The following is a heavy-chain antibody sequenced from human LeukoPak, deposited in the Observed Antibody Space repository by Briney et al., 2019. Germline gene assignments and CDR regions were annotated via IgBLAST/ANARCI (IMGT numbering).Heavy chain of an antibody. CDR1: GGTFSSYA. Sequence: SVKVSCKASGGTFSSYAISWVRQAPGQGLEWMGRIIPIFGTANYAQKFQGRVTITTDESTGTAYMELRIWKSEDTAVYYCARLGLGYYYMDVWGKGTTVTVSS. J-gene: IGHJ6*03. CDR2: IIPIFGTA. V-gene: IGHV1-69*05. D-gene: IGHD5-12*01. CDR3: ARLGLGYYYMDV.